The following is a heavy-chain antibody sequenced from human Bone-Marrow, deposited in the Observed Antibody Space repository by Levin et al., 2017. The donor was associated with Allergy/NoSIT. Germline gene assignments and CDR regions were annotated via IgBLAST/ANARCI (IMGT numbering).Heavy chain of an antibody. Sequence: SGPTLVKPTQTLTLTCTFSGFSLNTFGVSVGWIRQPPGKALEWLGTIHWNDDKRYSPSVKNRLTMTKDTSKNQVVLRMTDMDPLDTGTYYCAHSVRYCDGSGSRCGRFDPWGQGTLVTVAS. V-gene: IGHV2-5*01. CDR1: GFSLNTFGVS. CDR3: AHSVRYCDGSGSRCGRFDP. D-gene: IGHD2-21*01. CDR2: IHWNDDK. J-gene: IGHJ5*02.